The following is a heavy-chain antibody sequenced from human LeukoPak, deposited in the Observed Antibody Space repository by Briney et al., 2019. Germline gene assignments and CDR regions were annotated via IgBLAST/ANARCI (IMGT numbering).Heavy chain of an antibody. CDR1: GDYW. CDR2: INSDGSWT. D-gene: IGHD2-2*01. Sequence: TGGSLRLSCAASGDYWMHWVRQAPGKGLVWVSHINSDGSWTSYADSVKGRFTNSKDNAKNTVYLQMNNLRAEDTAVYYCVSFYETYWGRGTLVTVSS. CDR3: VSFYETY. J-gene: IGHJ4*02. V-gene: IGHV3-74*01.